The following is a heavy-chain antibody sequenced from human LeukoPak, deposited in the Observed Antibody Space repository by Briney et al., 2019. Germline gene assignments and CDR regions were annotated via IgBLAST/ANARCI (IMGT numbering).Heavy chain of an antibody. V-gene: IGHV3-23*01. CDR2: LSGSGGGT. CDR1: GITLSNYG. D-gene: IGHD3-9*01. J-gene: IGHJ4*02. CDR3: AKRGVVIRVILIGFHKEAYYFDS. Sequence: GGSLRLSCAVSGITLSNYGMSWVRQAPGKGLEWVAGLSGSGGGTNYADSVQGRFTISRDNPKNTLYLQMNSLRAEDTAVYFCAKRGVVIRVILIGFHKEAYYFDSWGQGALVTVSS.